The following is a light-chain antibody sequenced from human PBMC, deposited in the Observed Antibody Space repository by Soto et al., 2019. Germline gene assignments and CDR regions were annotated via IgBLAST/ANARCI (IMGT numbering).Light chain of an antibody. CDR3: HQCNSYPPT. CDR2: KAS. CDR1: QSISSW. V-gene: IGKV1-5*03. J-gene: IGKJ1*01. Sequence: DIQMTQSPSTLSASVGDRVTITCRASQSISSWLAWYQQKPGKAPKVLIYKASNLQSGVPARFSGSGSVTEFTITIRSLQPADFAPYYCHQCNSYPPTFGQGTTVDIQ.